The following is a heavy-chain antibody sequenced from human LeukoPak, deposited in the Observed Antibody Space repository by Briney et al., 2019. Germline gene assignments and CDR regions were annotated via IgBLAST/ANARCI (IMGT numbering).Heavy chain of an antibody. Sequence: SVKVSCKASGGTFSSYATSWVRQAPGQGLEWMGGIIPIFGTANYAQKFQGRVTITADESTSTAYMELSSLRSEDTAVYYCARGGRGVVIDGYYYMDVWGKGTTVTVSS. V-gene: IGHV1-69*13. CDR3: ARGGRGVVIDGYYYMDV. J-gene: IGHJ6*03. D-gene: IGHD3-3*01. CDR2: IIPIFGTA. CDR1: GGTFSSYA.